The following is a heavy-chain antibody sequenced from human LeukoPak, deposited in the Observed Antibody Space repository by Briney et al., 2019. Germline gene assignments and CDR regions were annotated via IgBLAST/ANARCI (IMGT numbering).Heavy chain of an antibody. CDR3: ARGSSGWGTFDY. CDR2: LYFSGSI. CDR1: GGSINYGSYY. V-gene: IGHV4-39*01. J-gene: IGHJ4*02. Sequence: PSETLSLTCTVSGGSINYGSYYWGWIRQPPGKGPEWIGSLYFSGSIYYNPSLRSRVAISADTSKNQFSLKLSSVTAADTAVYYCARGSSGWGTFDYWGQGTLVTVSS. D-gene: IGHD6-19*01.